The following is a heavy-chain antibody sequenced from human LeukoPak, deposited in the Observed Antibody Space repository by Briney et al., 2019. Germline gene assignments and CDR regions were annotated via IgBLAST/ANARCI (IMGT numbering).Heavy chain of an antibody. CDR3: ASDLYYYDSSGYPS. V-gene: IGHV4-28*03. CDR2: IYHSGTT. J-gene: IGHJ4*02. CDR1: GYSITSSSW. D-gene: IGHD3-22*01. Sequence: PSETLSLTCAVSGYSITSSSWWGWIRQPPGKGLEWIGYIYHSGTTYYNPSLQSRVTMSVDTSKNQFSLKLSSVTAADTAVYYCASDLYYYDSSGYPSWGQGTLVTVSS.